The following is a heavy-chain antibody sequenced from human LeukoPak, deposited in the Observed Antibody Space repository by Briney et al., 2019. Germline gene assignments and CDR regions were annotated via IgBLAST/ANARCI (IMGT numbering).Heavy chain of an antibody. CDR3: VRDYFCSGGTCDDCFDP. D-gene: IGHD2-15*01. V-gene: IGHV1-18*01. Sequence: ASVKVSCKASGYTFTSYGISWVRQAPGQGLEWMAWISTYDHDTNYAQKFRGRVTMTTDTSTSTAYMELRSLGSDDTAVYYCVRDYFCSGGTCDDCFDPWGQGTLVTVSS. CDR1: GYTFTSYG. J-gene: IGHJ5*02. CDR2: ISTYDHDT.